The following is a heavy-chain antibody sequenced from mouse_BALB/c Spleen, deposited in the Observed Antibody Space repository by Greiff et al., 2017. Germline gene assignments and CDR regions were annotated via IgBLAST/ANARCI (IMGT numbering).Heavy chain of an antibody. CDR2: IYPGDGDT. J-gene: IGHJ4*01. Sequence: VKLMESGAELVRPGSSVKISCKASGYAFSSYWMNWVKQRPGQGLEWIGQIYPGDGDTNYNGKFKGKATLTADKSSSTAYMQLSSLTSEDSAVYFCARGGVYAMDYWGQGTSVTVSS. CDR1: GYAFSSYW. V-gene: IGHV1-80*01. CDR3: ARGGVYAMDY.